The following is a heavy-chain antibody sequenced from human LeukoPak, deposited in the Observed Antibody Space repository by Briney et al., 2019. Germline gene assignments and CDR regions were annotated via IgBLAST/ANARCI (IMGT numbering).Heavy chain of an antibody. CDR2: IHYRGNT. CDR3: ARLVGSSWYHEVLFGRDY. Sequence: SETLSLTCTVSGGSISSYYWSWIRQPPRKGLEWIGTIHYRGNTYYNPSLKSRVAISVDTSKNQFSLKLTSVTAADTAMYYCARLVGSSWYHEVLFGRDYWGQGTLVTVSS. J-gene: IGHJ4*02. D-gene: IGHD6-13*01. CDR1: GGSISSYY. V-gene: IGHV4-39*01.